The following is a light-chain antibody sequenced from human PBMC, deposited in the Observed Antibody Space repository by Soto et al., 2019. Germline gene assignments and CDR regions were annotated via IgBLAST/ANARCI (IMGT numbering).Light chain of an antibody. Sequence: DIQMTQSPSTLSASVGDRVTITCRASQTISGWLAWYQQKPGKAPKLLIYDASSLESGVPSRFSGSESGTEYTLAISSLQPDDFGTYYCQHYKSSYTFGQGTRLEIK. CDR3: QHYKSSYT. CDR2: DAS. J-gene: IGKJ2*01. CDR1: QTISGW. V-gene: IGKV1-5*01.